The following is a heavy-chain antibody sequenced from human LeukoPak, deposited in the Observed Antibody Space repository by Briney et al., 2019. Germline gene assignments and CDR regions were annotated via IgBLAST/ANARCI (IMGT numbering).Heavy chain of an antibody. Sequence: PGGSLRLSCAASGSTFSNFGMSWVRQAPGKGLEWVSAISGSGGSTYYADSVKGRFTISRDNSKNTLYLQMNSLRAEDTAVYYCAKSMIGYCSGGSCYPFDYWGQGTLVTVSS. CDR3: AKSMIGYCSGGSCYPFDY. CDR2: ISGSGGST. J-gene: IGHJ4*02. V-gene: IGHV3-23*01. D-gene: IGHD2-15*01. CDR1: GSTFSNFG.